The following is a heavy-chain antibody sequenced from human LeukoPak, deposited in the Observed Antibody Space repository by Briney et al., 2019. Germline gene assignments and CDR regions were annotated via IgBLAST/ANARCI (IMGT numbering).Heavy chain of an antibody. CDR2: IYPGDSDT. J-gene: IGHJ4*02. V-gene: IGHV5-51*01. CDR3: ARGRGYCSGGSCYYFDY. CDR1: GYSFTSYW. Sequence: GESLKISCKGSGYSFTSYWIGWVRQMPGKGLEWMGIIYPGDSDTRYSPSFQGQVTTSADKSISTAYLQWSSLKASDTAMYYCARGRGYCSGGSCYYFDYWGQGTLVTVSS. D-gene: IGHD2-15*01.